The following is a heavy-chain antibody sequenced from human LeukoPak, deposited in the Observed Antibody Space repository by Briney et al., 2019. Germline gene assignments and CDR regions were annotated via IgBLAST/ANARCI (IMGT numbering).Heavy chain of an antibody. D-gene: IGHD3-3*01. CDR1: GGSISSYY. J-gene: IGHJ6*03. Sequence: PSETLSLTCTVSGGSISSYYWSWIRQPPGKGLEWIGYIYYSGSTNYNPSLKSRVTISVDTSKNQFSLKLSSVTAADTAVYYCARDARGYDFWSGENYYYYYYMDVWGKGTTVTVSS. V-gene: IGHV4-59*01. CDR3: ARDARGYDFWSGENYYYYYYMDV. CDR2: IYYSGST.